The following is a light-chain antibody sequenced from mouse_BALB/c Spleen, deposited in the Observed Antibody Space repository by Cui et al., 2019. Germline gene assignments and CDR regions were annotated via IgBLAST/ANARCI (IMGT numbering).Light chain of an antibody. CDR2: LAS. Sequence: NIVLTQSPASLAVSLGQRATISCRARESVDSYGNSFMHWYQQKPGQPPKLLIYLASNLESGVPARFSGSGSRTDFTLTIDPVEADDAATYYCQQNNEDPLTFGAGTKLELK. J-gene: IGKJ5*01. CDR1: ESVDSYGNSF. V-gene: IGKV3-10*01. CDR3: QQNNEDPLT.